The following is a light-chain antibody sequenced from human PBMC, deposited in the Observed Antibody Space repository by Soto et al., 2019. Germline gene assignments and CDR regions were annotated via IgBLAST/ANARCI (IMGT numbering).Light chain of an antibody. CDR2: AAS. CDR1: QSISSY. V-gene: IGKV1-39*01. J-gene: IGKJ1*01. Sequence: DIRMTQSPSSLSASVGDRVTITCRASQSISSYLNWYQQKPGKAPKLLIYAASSLQSGVPSRFSGSGSGTDFTLTISSLQPEDFATYYCLQHNSYPPWTFGQGTKV. CDR3: LQHNSYPPWT.